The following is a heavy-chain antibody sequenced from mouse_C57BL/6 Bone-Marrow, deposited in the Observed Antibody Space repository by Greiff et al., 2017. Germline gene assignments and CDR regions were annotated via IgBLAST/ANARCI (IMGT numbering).Heavy chain of an antibody. CDR3: ARQGYGSPWYVDV. V-gene: IGHV5-2*03. J-gene: IGHJ1*03. Sequence: EVMLVESGGGLVQPGESLKLSCESNEYEFPSHDMSWVRTTPEKRLELVAAINSDGGSTYYPDTMERRFIIARDNTKKTLYLQMSSLRSEDTALYYCARQGYGSPWYVDVWGTGTTVTVAS. D-gene: IGHD1-1*01. CDR1: EYEFPSHD. CDR2: INSDGGST.